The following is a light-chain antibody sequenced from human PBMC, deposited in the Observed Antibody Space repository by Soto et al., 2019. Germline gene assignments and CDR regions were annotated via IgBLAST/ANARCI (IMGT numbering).Light chain of an antibody. CDR2: AAS. J-gene: IGKJ5*01. Sequence: DIQMTQSPSSLSASVGDRVTITCRASQNIFSYLSWYQHKPGKAPELLIYAASSLQSGVPSRFSGGGSGTDFALTISSLQSEDFATYYCQQYNSYPITFGQGTRLEIK. CDR3: QQYNSYPIT. V-gene: IGKV1-39*01. CDR1: QNIFSY.